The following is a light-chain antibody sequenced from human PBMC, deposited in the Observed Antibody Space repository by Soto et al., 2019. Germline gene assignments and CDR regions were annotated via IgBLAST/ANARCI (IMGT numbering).Light chain of an antibody. V-gene: IGKV3-15*01. CDR2: GAS. CDR3: QQYGSSSWT. Sequence: EIVGTQSPATLSVSPGERATLSCRASQTVSRNLGWYQQKPGQAPRXIIYGASTRETGIPARFSGSGAGTECTLTISRLEPEDFAVDYCQQYGSSSWTFGQGTKVDI. J-gene: IGKJ1*01. CDR1: QTVSRN.